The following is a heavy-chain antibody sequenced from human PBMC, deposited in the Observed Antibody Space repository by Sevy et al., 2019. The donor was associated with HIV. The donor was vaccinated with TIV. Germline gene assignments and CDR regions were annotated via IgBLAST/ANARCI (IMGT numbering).Heavy chain of an antibody. V-gene: IGHV3-30-3*01. CDR1: GFTFSSYA. Sequence: GGSLRLSCAASGFTFSSYAMHWVRQAPGKGLEWVAVISYDGSNKYYANPVKGRFTISRDNSKNTLYLQMNSLRAEDTAVYYCARAKLPTHIVVVTAIPNWFDPWGQGTLVTVSS. CDR2: ISYDGSNK. D-gene: IGHD2-21*02. J-gene: IGHJ5*02. CDR3: ARAKLPTHIVVVTAIPNWFDP.